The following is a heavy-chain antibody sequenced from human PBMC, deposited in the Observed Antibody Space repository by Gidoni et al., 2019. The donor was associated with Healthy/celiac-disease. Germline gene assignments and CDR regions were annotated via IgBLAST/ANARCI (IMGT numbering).Heavy chain of an antibody. D-gene: IGHD3-10*01. CDR2: INHSGST. CDR1: GGSFSGYY. J-gene: IGHJ6*02. Sequence: QVQLQQWGAGLLKPSETLSLTCAVYGGSFSGYYWRWIRKPPGKGLEWIGEINHSGSTNYNPSLKSRVTISVDTSKNQFSLKLSSVTAADTAVYYCARLGYYGSGTAVWGQGTTVTVSS. V-gene: IGHV4-34*01. CDR3: ARLGYYGSGTAV.